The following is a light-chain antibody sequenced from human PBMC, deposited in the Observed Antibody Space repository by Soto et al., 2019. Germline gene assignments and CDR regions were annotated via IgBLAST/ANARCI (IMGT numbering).Light chain of an antibody. Sequence: QSALTQPASVSGSPGQSITISCTGTSGDIGGYNYVSWYQQHPGEAPKLLISEVSNRPSGVSNRFSGSKSGNTASLTISGLQAEDEADYYCCSYTSSNTPRVVFGGGTKLTVL. CDR1: SGDIGGYNY. V-gene: IGLV2-14*01. J-gene: IGLJ2*01. CDR2: EVS. CDR3: CSYTSSNTPRVV.